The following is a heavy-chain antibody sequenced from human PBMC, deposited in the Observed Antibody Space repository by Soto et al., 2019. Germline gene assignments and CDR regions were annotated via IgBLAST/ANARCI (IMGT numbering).Heavy chain of an antibody. CDR2: LSPTTGGT. D-gene: IGHD3-9*01. Sequence: ASVKVSCKTSGNTLASFYIHWVRQAPGQGLEWVGRLSPTTGGTNYAQHFQGRVTVTWDMSTFTAYMELSSLIYEDTAVYYCARPPGYVTDWYYFDTWGQGTQVTVS. V-gene: IGHV1-2*02. CDR3: ARPPGYVTDWYYFDT. CDR1: GNTLASFY. J-gene: IGHJ4*02.